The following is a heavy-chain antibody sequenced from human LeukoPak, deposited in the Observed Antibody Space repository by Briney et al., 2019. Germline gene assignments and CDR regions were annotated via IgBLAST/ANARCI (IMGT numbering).Heavy chain of an antibody. CDR3: ARQLGYCSSTSCYADKVDY. Sequence: SETLSLTCTVSGGSISSSSYYWGWIRQPPGKGLEWIGSNYYSGSTYYNPALKSRVTISVDWSKNQFSLKLSSVTAADTAVNYCARQLGYCSSTSCYADKVDYWGQGTLVTVSS. J-gene: IGHJ4*02. V-gene: IGHV4-39*01. CDR2: NYYSGST. CDR1: GGSISSSSYY. D-gene: IGHD2-2*01.